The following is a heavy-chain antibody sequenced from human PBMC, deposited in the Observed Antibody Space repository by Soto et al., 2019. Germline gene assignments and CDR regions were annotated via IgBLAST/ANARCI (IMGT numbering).Heavy chain of an antibody. Sequence: QVTLKESGPVLVKPTETLTLTCTVSGFSLTTGGMGVSWIRQPPGKALEWLALTFSNDEKLYSASLKTRITISKDTVKSQVVLTMTNVDPVDTATYFCARIPHYYDRRGYYQWYFDLWGRGTLVTVSS. CDR3: ARIPHYYDRRGYYQWYFDL. V-gene: IGHV2-26*01. CDR2: TFSNDEK. J-gene: IGHJ2*01. CDR1: GFSLTTGGMG. D-gene: IGHD3-22*01.